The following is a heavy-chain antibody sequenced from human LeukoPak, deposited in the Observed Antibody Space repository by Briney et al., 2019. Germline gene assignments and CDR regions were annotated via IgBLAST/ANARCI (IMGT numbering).Heavy chain of an antibody. CDR3: VRGPPLVDGSGKFDY. D-gene: IGHD3-10*01. J-gene: IGHJ4*02. Sequence: MSSETLSLTCAVYGGSFSGYYWSWIRQPPGKGLEWIGEINHSGSTNYNPSLKSRVTISVDTSKNQFSLKLSSVTAADTAVYYCVRGPPLVDGSGKFDYWGQGTLVTVSS. CDR2: INHSGST. CDR1: GGSFSGYY. V-gene: IGHV4-34*01.